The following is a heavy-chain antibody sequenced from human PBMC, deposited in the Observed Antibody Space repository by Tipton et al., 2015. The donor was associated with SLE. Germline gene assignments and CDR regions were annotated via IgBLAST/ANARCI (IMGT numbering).Heavy chain of an antibody. D-gene: IGHD6-6*01. CDR2: IYYSGST. J-gene: IGHJ4*02. CDR3: ASALSSLLFDY. CDR1: GGSISSSSYY. V-gene: IGHV4-39*07. Sequence: TLSLTCTVSGGSISSSSYYWGWIRQPPGKGLEWIGSIYYSGSTYYNPSLKSRVTISVDTSKNQFSLKLSSVTAADTAVYYCASALSSLLFDYWGQGTLVTVSS.